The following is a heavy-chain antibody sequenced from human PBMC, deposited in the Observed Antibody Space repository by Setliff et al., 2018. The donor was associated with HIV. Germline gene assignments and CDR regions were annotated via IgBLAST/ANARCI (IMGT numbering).Heavy chain of an antibody. D-gene: IGHD2-15*01. CDR3: VSWEYIVVVTATLYDY. V-gene: IGHV4-39*01. J-gene: IGHJ4*02. Sequence: PSETLSLTCTVSGGSVRSLSYYWGWIRQPPGKGLEWIGSIYYSGSTYSNPSLKSRVTISVDTSNNQFSLNLTSVTAADTAVYYGVSWEYIVVVTATLYDYWGLGTLVTVSS. CDR2: IYYSGST. CDR1: GGSVRSLSYY.